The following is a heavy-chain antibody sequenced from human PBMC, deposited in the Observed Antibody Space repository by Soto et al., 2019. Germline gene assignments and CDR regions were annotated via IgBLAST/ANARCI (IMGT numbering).Heavy chain of an antibody. Sequence: SVKVSCKASGGTFSSYAISWVRQAPGQGLEWMGGIIPIFGTANYAQKFQGRVTITADESTSTAYMELSSLRSEDTAVYYCARAPGIQLWYGLFDYWGQGTLVTVSS. J-gene: IGHJ4*02. CDR3: ARAPGIQLWYGLFDY. CDR2: IIPIFGTA. V-gene: IGHV1-69*13. D-gene: IGHD5-18*01. CDR1: GGTFSSYA.